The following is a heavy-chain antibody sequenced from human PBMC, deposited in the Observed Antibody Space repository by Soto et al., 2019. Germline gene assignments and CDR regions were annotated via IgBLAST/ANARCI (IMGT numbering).Heavy chain of an antibody. D-gene: IGHD3-16*01. CDR3: ASDLGEVSFSDYYYYMDV. CDR1: GYTFTSYG. V-gene: IGHV1-18*01. Sequence: QVPLVQSGAEVKKPGASVKVSCKASGYTFTSYGISWVRQAPGQGLEWMGWISAYNGNTNYAQKLQGRVTMTTDTSTSTADMELRSQRSDDTAVDYCASDLGEVSFSDYYYYMDVWGQGTTVTVSS. CDR2: ISAYNGNT. J-gene: IGHJ6*03.